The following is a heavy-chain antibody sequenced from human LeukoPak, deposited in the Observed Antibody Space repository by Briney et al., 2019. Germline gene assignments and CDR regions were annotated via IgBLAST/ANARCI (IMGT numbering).Heavy chain of an antibody. Sequence: ASVKVSCKVSGYTLTELSMHWVRQAPGEGLEWMGGFDPEDGETIYAQKFKGRVTMTEDTSTDTAYMELSSLGSEDTAVYYCATDQSGNLTPDAFDIWGQGTMVTVSS. V-gene: IGHV1-24*01. CDR1: GYTLTELS. CDR2: FDPEDGET. D-gene: IGHD1-26*01. J-gene: IGHJ3*02. CDR3: ATDQSGNLTPDAFDI.